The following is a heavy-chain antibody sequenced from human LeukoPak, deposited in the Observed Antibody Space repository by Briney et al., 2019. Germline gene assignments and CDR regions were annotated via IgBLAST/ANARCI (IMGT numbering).Heavy chain of an antibody. D-gene: IGHD3-22*01. CDR3: AKDHVYDSSGHYHMFGS. J-gene: IGHJ4*02. Sequence: GGSLRLSCAASGFTFSSYGMHWVRQAPGKGLEWMAVISSGGSNKYYVDSVKGRFTISRDNSKNTLYLQMNSLRAEDTAVYYCAKDHVYDSSGHYHMFGSWGQGTLVTVSS. CDR1: GFTFSSYG. CDR2: ISSGGSNK. V-gene: IGHV3-30*18.